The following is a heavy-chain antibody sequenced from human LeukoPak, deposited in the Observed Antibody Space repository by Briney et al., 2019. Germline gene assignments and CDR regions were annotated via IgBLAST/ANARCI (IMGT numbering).Heavy chain of an antibody. J-gene: IGHJ4*02. CDR3: AVTWLSQSGVPAAIQSFY. V-gene: IGHV1-18*01. CDR1: GYTFTSYA. CDR2: ISAYNGNT. Sequence: ASVKVSCKASGYTFTSYAMHWVRQAPGQGLEWMGWISAYNGNTNYAQKLQGRVTMTTDTSTSTAYMELRSLRSDDTAVYYCAVTWLSQSGVPAAIQSFYWGQGTLVTVSS. D-gene: IGHD2-2*01.